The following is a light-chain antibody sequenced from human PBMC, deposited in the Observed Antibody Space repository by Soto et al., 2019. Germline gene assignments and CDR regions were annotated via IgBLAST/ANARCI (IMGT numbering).Light chain of an antibody. Sequence: QSALTQPPSASGSPGQSVTISCTGTSSDVGGYDYVSWYQQRPGKAPKLLIHEVTKRPSGVPDRFSGSKSGNTASLTVSGLQAEDEADYYCSSYAGSNTVIFGGGTKLTVL. CDR1: SSDVGGYDY. CDR2: EVT. J-gene: IGLJ2*01. CDR3: SSYAGSNTVI. V-gene: IGLV2-8*01.